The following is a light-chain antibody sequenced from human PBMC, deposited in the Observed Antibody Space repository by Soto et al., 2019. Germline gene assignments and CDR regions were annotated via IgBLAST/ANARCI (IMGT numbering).Light chain of an antibody. J-gene: IGKJ5*01. CDR2: GAS. CDR1: QSVSSSY. CDR3: QQRFNWQVT. V-gene: IGKV3D-20*02. Sequence: EIVMTQSPATLSVSPGERATLSCRASQSVSSSYIAWYQQRPGQTPSLLIYGASTRATGIPARFSGSGSGTDFTLTINSLEPEDFAVYYCQQRFNWQVTFGQGTRLEIK.